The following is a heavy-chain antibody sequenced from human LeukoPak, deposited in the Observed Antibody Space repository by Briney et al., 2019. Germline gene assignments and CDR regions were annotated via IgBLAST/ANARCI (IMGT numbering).Heavy chain of an antibody. CDR3: ARNPVAGMSWYFDL. CDR1: GFTFSRHT. Sequence: GGSLRLSCVGSGFTFSRHTMNWVRQAPGKGLEWVSSLSKSSEYVKYADSVEGRFSMSREDARTSVYLQMHNLRAEDTAVYYCARNPVAGMSWYFDLWGRGTQVTVSS. CDR2: LSKSSEYV. J-gene: IGHJ2*01. V-gene: IGHV3-21*01. D-gene: IGHD6-19*01.